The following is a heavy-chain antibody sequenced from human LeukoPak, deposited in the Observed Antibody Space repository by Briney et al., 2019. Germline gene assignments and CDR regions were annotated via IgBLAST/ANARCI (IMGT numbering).Heavy chain of an antibody. V-gene: IGHV3-23*01. CDR3: AKDGGRWAFDD. CDR2: MTSSGGST. D-gene: IGHD3-16*01. CDR1: GFTLSSYG. Sequence: QAGGSLRLSCGASGFTLSSYGMSWVRQAPGKGLEWVSTMTSSGGSTFYADSVKGRFTISRDNSKNTLYLQMNSLRAEDTAVYYCAKDGGRWAFDDWGQGTMVTVSS. J-gene: IGHJ3*01.